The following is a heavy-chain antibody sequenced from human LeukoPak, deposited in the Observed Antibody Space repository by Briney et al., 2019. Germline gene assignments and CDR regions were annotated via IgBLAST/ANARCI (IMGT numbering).Heavy chain of an antibody. J-gene: IGHJ5*02. CDR3: ARGAGGIFDP. D-gene: IGHD6-13*01. V-gene: IGHV4-30-2*01. Sequence: SETLSLTCAASGGSISSGGYSWSWIRQPPGKGLEWIGYIYHSGSTYYNPSLKSRVTISVDRSKNQFSLKLSSVTAADTAVYYCARGAGGIFDPWGQGTLVTVSS. CDR1: GGSISSGGYS. CDR2: IYHSGST.